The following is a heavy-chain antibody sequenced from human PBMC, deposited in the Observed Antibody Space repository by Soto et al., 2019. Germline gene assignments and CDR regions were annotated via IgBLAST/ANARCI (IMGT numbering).Heavy chain of an antibody. CDR3: AREGGYLMATRRFDY. D-gene: IGHD5-12*01. CDR1: GYSFTTYA. Sequence: VKVSCKSSGYSFTTYAIHWVRQAPGQRLQWMGWIDAGSGNTKYSQDFQGRVTFTRDTAATTTFMELSSLRSEDTAVYYCAREGGYLMATRRFDYWGQGTLVTVSS. V-gene: IGHV1-3*01. J-gene: IGHJ4*02. CDR2: IDAGSGNT.